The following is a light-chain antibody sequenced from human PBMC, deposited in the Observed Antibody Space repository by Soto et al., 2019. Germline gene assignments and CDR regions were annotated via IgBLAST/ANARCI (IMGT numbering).Light chain of an antibody. CDR2: SAS. V-gene: IGKV3-15*01. Sequence: ETVMTQSPATLSASPGESATLSCRASQSVNSDLAWYQQIPGQAPRLLIYSASTGATGGPARFSGSGSGTEFTLTISSLQSEDFAIYYCQQKNNWPLTFGGGTKVEI. CDR1: QSVNSD. CDR3: QQKNNWPLT. J-gene: IGKJ4*01.